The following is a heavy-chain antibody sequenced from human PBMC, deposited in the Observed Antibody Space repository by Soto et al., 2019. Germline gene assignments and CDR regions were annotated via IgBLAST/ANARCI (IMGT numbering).Heavy chain of an antibody. V-gene: IGHV4-39*01. CDR2: IYYSGST. J-gene: IGHJ5*02. Sequence: PSETLSLTCTVSGGSISSSNYYWGWIRQPPGKGLEWIGSIYYSGSTYYNPSLKSRVTGSVDTSKNQFSLKLSSVTAADTAVYYCARLQFTDWLDPWGQGTLVTVSS. CDR3: ARLQFTDWLDP. D-gene: IGHD1-1*01. CDR1: GGSISSSNYY.